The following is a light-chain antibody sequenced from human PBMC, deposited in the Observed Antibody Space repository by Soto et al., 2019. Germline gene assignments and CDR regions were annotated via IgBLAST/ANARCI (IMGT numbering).Light chain of an antibody. CDR1: QGSSSY. CDR2: AAS. Sequence: IITKRCRMSQGSSSYLAWYQQKPGKAPELLIYAASTLQSGVPSRFSVSGSGRDSTYAISCLMPEDPATYSIRQYYSFPEAFAEGTKV. CDR3: RQYYSFPEA. V-gene: IGKV1D-8*01. J-gene: IGKJ1*01.